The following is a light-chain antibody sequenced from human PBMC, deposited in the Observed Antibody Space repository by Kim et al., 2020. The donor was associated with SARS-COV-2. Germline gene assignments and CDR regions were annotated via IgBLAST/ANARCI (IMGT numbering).Light chain of an antibody. CDR2: KAS. Sequence: SSLSASVGDRVTITCRVRQSISCWLDWYQQKPRKAPKLLIYKASGLESRVPASFSGSGSGTEFTRTLSSLQPDDFAIYYSQRAGTFGQGTKVDIK. V-gene: IGKV1-5*03. J-gene: IGKJ1*01. CDR3: QRAGT. CDR1: QSISCW.